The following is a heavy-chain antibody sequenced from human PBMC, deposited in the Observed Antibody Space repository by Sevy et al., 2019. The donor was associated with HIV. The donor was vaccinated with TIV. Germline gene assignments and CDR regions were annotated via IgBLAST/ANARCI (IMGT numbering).Heavy chain of an antibody. J-gene: IGHJ1*01. CDR2: IYYSGST. CDR3: ARVAGSGGEYFQH. V-gene: IGHV4-30-4*01. D-gene: IGHD2-15*01. Sequence: SETLSLTCTVSGGSISSGDYYWSWIRQPPGKGLEWIGYIYYSGSTYYNPSLKSRDTISVDTSKNQFSLKLSSVTAADTAVYYCARVAGSGGEYFQHWGQGTLVTVSS. CDR1: GGSISSGDYY.